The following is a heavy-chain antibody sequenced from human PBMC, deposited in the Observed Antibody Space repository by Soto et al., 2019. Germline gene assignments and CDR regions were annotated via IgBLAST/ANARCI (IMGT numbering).Heavy chain of an antibody. Sequence: ASVKVSCKASGYTFTGYYMHWVRQAPGQGLEWMGWINPNSGGTNYAQKLQGWVTMTRDTSISTAYMELSRLRSDDTAVYYCARVWGVILGEFSSPFDYWGQGTLVTVSS. CDR3: ARVWGVILGEFSSPFDY. CDR2: INPNSGGT. CDR1: GYTFTGYY. V-gene: IGHV1-2*04. J-gene: IGHJ4*02. D-gene: IGHD3-16*02.